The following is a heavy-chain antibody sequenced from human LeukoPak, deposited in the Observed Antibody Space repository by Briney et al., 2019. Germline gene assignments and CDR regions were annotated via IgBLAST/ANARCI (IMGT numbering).Heavy chain of an antibody. CDR1: GGSISNYY. D-gene: IGHD2-21*02. V-gene: IGHV4-4*09. CDR2: IYASGST. CDR3: ARHGDVFDAFRI. Sequence: SETLSLTCTVSGGSISNYYWSWIRQPPGKGLEWIGYIYASGSTNYNPSLKSRVTISIDTSKSHFSLRLNSVTAADTAVYYCARHGDVFDAFRIWGQGTMVTVSS. J-gene: IGHJ3*02.